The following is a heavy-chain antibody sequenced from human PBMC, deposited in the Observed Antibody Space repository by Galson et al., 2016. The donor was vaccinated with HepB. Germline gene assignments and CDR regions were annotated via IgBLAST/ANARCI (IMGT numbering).Heavy chain of an antibody. CDR3: ARDPRPIRYPLRERYDYYDAMDC. CDR1: GYTFTTYG. CDR2: ISAYNGNT. V-gene: IGHV1-18*01. D-gene: IGHD2-2*01. Sequence: SVKVSCKASGYTFTTYGISWVRQAPGQGLEWMGWISAYNGNTNYAQKLQGRVTMTPDTSTSTAYMELRSLRSDDTAVSYCARDPRPIRYPLRERYDYYDAMDCWGQGTTVTV. J-gene: IGHJ6*02.